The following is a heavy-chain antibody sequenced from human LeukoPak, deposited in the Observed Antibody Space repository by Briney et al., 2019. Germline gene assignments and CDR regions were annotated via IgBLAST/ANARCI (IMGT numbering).Heavy chain of an antibody. CDR3: AREREAGRGYSYGYDYGMDV. CDR1: GGTFSSYA. V-gene: IGHV1-69*06. CDR2: IIPIFGTA. J-gene: IGHJ6*04. Sequence: AASVKVSCKASGGTFSSYAISWVRQAPGQGLEWMGGIIPIFGTANYAQKFQGRVTITADKSTSTAYMELSSLRSEDTAVYYCAREREAGRGYSYGYDYGMDVWGKGTTVTVSS. D-gene: IGHD5-18*01.